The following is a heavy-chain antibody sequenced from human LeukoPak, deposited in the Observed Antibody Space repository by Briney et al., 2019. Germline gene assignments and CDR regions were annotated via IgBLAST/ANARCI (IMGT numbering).Heavy chain of an antibody. J-gene: IGHJ4*02. CDR2: INHSGST. CDR3: AGGSGSYYNFGDY. V-gene: IGHV4-34*01. Sequence: PSETLSLTCAVYGGSFSGYYWSWIRQPPGKGLEWIGEINHSGSTNYNPSLKSRVTISVDTSKNQFSLKLSSVTAADTAVYYCAGGSGSYYNFGDYWGQGTLVTVSS. CDR1: GGSFSGYY. D-gene: IGHD3-10*01.